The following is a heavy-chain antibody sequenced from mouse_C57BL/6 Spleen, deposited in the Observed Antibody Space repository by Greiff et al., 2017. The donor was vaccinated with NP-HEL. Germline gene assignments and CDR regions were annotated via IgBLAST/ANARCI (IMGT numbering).Heavy chain of an antibody. CDR2: IWSGGRT. CDR1: GFSLTSYG. V-gene: IGHV2-2*01. J-gene: IGHJ1*03. D-gene: IGHD1-1*01. Sequence: VMLVESGPGLVQPSQRLSITCTVSGFSLTSYGVHWVRQSPGKGLEWLGVIWSGGRTDYNAAFISRLSISKDNSKSQVFFKMNSLQADDTAIYYCDSLREWYFDVWGTGTTVTVSS. CDR3: DSLREWYFDV.